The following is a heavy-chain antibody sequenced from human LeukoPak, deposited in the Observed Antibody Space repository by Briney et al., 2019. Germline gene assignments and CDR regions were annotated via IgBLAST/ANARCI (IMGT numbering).Heavy chain of an antibody. CDR2: IYHSGNT. Sequence: PSETLSLTCAVSGYSISSAYYWGWIRQPPGKGLEWIGNIYHSGNTYYNPSLRSRVTISVDTSKNQFSLKLSSVTAADTAVYYCASGAVTNRFDPWGQGTLVTASS. CDR1: GYSISSAYY. CDR3: ASGAVTNRFDP. D-gene: IGHD4-17*01. V-gene: IGHV4-38-2*01. J-gene: IGHJ5*02.